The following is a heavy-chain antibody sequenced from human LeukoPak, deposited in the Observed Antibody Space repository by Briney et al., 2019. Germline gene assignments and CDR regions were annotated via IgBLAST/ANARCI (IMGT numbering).Heavy chain of an antibody. J-gene: IGHJ4*02. CDR2: IIPMFGIA. D-gene: IGHD6-19*01. CDR1: GGTFSRYA. CDR3: ARDRPYTGGWRGFDY. V-gene: IGHV1-69*01. Sequence: GSSVKVPCKASGGTFSRYAISWVRQAPGQGLEWMGGIIPMFGIANYAQKFQGRVTITADESTSTAYMELSSLRSEDTAVYYCARDRPYTGGWRGFDYWGQGTLVTVSS.